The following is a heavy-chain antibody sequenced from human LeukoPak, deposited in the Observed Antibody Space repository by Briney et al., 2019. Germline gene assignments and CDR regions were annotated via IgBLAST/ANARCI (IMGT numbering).Heavy chain of an antibody. D-gene: IGHD6-13*01. CDR1: VFTFSSYA. CDR2: ISGSGGST. CDR3: AKDSGLIAAAGNFGY. J-gene: IGHJ4*02. V-gene: IGHV3-23*01. Sequence: GGSLRLSCAASVFTFSSYAMSWVRQAPGKGLEWVSAISGSGGSTYYADSVKGRFTISRDNSKNTLYLQMNSLRAEDTAVYYCAKDSGLIAAAGNFGYWGQGTLVTVSS.